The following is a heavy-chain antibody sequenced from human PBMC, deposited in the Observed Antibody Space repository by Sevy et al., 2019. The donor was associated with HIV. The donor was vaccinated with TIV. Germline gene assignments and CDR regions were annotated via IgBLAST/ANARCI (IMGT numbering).Heavy chain of an antibody. Sequence: GGSLRLSCAASGFTFSSYSMNWVRQAPGKGLEWVSYISSSSTTIYYADSVKGRFTISRDNAKNSLYLQMNSLRDEDTAVYYCARGCTGYDVGPLDYWGQGTLVTVSS. V-gene: IGHV3-48*02. J-gene: IGHJ4*02. CDR3: ARGCTGYDVGPLDY. CDR2: ISSSSTTI. CDR1: GFTFSSYS. D-gene: IGHD5-12*01.